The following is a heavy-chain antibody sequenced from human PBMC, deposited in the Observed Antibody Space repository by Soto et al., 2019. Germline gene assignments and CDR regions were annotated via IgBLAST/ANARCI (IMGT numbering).Heavy chain of an antibody. J-gene: IGHJ5*02. CDR2: VYWNDDK. CDR3: VHRLTSPYSHQKYNSWYVSYWFGP. V-gene: IGHV2-5*01. D-gene: IGHD6-13*01. Sequence: YGPTLVNPTETLTLTCAFSGFSLTTSGVGVGWIRQPPGKALEWLAVVYWNDDKRYRPSLRSRLNSTKESAKNQVGLTMNNMDPVDTATYYCVHRLTSPYSHQKYNSWYVSYWFGPWGHGPLVPVSS. CDR1: GFSLTTSGVG.